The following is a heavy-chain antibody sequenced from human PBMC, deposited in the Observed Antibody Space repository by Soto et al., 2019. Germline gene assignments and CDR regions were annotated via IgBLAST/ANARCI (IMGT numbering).Heavy chain of an antibody. CDR1: GFTFSNAW. J-gene: IGHJ3*02. CDR2: IKSKTDGGTT. Sequence: GGSLRLSCAASGFTFSNAWMNWVRQAPGKGLEWVGRIKSKTDGGTTDYAAPVKGRFTISRDDSKNTLYLQMNSLKTEDTAVYYCATLVPPKDIVLMVYAIEDIWGQGTMVTVSS. CDR3: ATLVPPKDIVLMVYAIEDI. V-gene: IGHV3-15*07. D-gene: IGHD2-8*01.